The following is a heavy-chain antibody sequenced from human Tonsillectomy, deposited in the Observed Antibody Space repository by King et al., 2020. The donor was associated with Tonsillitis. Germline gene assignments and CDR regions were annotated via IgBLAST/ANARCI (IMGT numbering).Heavy chain of an antibody. CDR3: ARARKKGATHSPWYFDL. Sequence: VQLVESGGVVVQPGGSLRLSCAASGFTFDDYTMHWVRQPPGKGLEWVSLIDRDGGTTYYAGSLKGRFPISRDNSKNSLYLQMSSLRTEDSALYYCARARKKGATHSPWYFDLWGRGTLVTVSS. V-gene: IGHV3-43*01. J-gene: IGHJ2*01. CDR1: GFTFDDYT. CDR2: IDRDGGTT. D-gene: IGHD1-26*01.